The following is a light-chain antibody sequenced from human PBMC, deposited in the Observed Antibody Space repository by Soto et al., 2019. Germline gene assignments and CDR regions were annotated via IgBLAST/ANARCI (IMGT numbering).Light chain of an antibody. CDR2: DAF. J-gene: IGKJ2*01. CDR1: QNVGST. CDR3: QQRNTWSYT. V-gene: IGKV3-11*01. Sequence: EIVLTQSPGTLSLSPGERATLSCRASQNVGSTLAWYQQKPGQAPRLLIYDAFNRATGIPARFSGGGSGTDFTLTISSLEAEDFAVYYCQQRNTWSYTFCQGTRLQIK.